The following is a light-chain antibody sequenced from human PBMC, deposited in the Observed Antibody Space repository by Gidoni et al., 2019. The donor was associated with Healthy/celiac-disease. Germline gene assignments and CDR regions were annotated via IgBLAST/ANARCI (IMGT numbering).Light chain of an antibody. J-gene: IGKJ5*01. CDR3: KHYGT. Sequence: IQMTQSPSSLSASVGDRVTITCQASQDISNYLNWYQQKPGKAPKRLIYDASNVETGVPSRFSGSGSGTDFTVKISSLQPEDIATYYCKHYGTFGQGTRLEIK. CDR2: DAS. V-gene: IGKV1-33*01. CDR1: QDISNY.